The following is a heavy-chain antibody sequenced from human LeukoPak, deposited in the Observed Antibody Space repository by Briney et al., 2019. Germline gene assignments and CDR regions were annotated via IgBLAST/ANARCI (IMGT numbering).Heavy chain of an antibody. CDR2: ISSSGSTI. Sequence: PPGGSLRLSCAASGFTFSSYAMHWVRQAPGKGLEWVSYISSSGSTIYYADSVKGRFTISRDNAKNSLYLQMNSLRAEDTAVYYCARDVVPAAISTYYYGMDVWGQGTTVTVSS. CDR3: ARDVVPAAISTYYYGMDV. D-gene: IGHD2-2*02. J-gene: IGHJ6*02. CDR1: GFTFSSYA. V-gene: IGHV3-48*04.